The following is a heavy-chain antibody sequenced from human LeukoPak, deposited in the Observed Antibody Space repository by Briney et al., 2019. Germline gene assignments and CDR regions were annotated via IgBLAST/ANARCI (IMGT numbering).Heavy chain of an antibody. CDR1: GCTFSSYA. D-gene: IGHD1-26*01. Sequence: PGGSLRLSCAASGCTFSSYAMHWVRQAPGKGLEWVAVISYDGSNKYYADSVKGRFTISRDNSKNTLYLQMNSLRAEDTAVYYCARGVVGGWRVGKFDYWGQGTLVTVSS. CDR2: ISYDGSNK. V-gene: IGHV3-30-3*01. CDR3: ARGVVGGWRVGKFDY. J-gene: IGHJ4*02.